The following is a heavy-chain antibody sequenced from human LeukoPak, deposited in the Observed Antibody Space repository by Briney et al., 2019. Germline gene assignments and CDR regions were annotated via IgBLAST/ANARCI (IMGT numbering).Heavy chain of an antibody. CDR3: ATLGYCSSTSCYAGDY. CDR1: GYTFTSYY. V-gene: IGHV1-46*01. J-gene: IGHJ4*02. CDR2: INPRGGST. Sequence: ASVKVSCKASGYTFTSYYMHWVRQAPGQGLEWMGIINPRGGSTSYAQKFQGRVTMTRDTSTSTVYMELSSLRSEDTAVYYCATLGYCSSTSCYAGDYWGQGTLVTVSS. D-gene: IGHD2-2*01.